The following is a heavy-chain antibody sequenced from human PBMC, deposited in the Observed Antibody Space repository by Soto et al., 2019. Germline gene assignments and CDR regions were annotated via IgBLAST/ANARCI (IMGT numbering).Heavy chain of an antibody. D-gene: IGHD3-3*01. Sequence: GGSLRLSCAASGFTFSIYWMSWVRQAPGKGLEWVANIKQDGSEKYYVDSVKGRFTISRDNAKNSLYLQMNSLRAEDTAVYYCARAQKGYYDFWSGYYFDYWGQGTLVTVSS. J-gene: IGHJ4*02. V-gene: IGHV3-7*03. CDR3: ARAQKGYYDFWSGYYFDY. CDR1: GFTFSIYW. CDR2: IKQDGSEK.